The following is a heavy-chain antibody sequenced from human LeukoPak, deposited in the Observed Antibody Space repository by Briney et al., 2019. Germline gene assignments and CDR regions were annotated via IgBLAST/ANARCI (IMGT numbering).Heavy chain of an antibody. CDR1: GFTFSSYG. D-gene: IGHD5-24*01. CDR2: ISYDGSKK. Sequence: GGSLRLSCAASGFTFSSYGMHWVRQAPGKGLEWVAVISYDGSKKYYADSVKGRFTISRDSSKNMLYLQMNSLTAEDTAVYYCARDSLKNGYNYDYFDYWGQGTLVTVSS. V-gene: IGHV3-30*03. J-gene: IGHJ4*02. CDR3: ARDSLKNGYNYDYFDY.